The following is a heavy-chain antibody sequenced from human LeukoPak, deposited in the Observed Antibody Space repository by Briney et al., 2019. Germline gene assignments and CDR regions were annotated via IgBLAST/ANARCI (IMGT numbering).Heavy chain of an antibody. V-gene: IGHV3-30*04. CDR1: GSTFSSYA. J-gene: IGHJ5*02. Sequence: GGSLRLSCAASGSTFSSYAMHWVRQAPGKGLEWVAVISYDGSNKYYADSVKGRFTISRDNSKNTLYLQMKSLRAGDTAVYYCARGKTSQNIVTRKTYNWFDPWGQGTLVTVSS. CDR2: ISYDGSNK. D-gene: IGHD2/OR15-2a*01. CDR3: ARGKTSQNIVTRKTYNWFDP.